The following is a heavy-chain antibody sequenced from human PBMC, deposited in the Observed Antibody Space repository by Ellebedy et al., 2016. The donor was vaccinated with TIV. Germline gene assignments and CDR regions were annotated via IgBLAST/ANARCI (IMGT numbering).Heavy chain of an antibody. CDR1: GGSFSYNE. D-gene: IGHD1-14*01. J-gene: IGHJ4*02. CDR3: AIKPGPLFDF. Sequence: AASVKVSCKTSGGSFSYNEISWVRQAPGQGLEWMGGLIPMVGTSNYAQKFQGRVTISADKSTSTAYMDLRSLASDDTAVYFCAIKPGPLFDFWGQGTLITVSS. V-gene: IGHV1-69*06. CDR2: LIPMVGTS.